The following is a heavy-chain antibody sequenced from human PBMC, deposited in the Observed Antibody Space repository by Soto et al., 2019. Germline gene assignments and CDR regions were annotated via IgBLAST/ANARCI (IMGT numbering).Heavy chain of an antibody. Sequence: GGSLRLSCAASGFTFSSYGMHWVRQAPGKGLEWVAVISYDGSNKYYADSVKGRFTISRDNSKNTLYLQMNSLRAEDTAVYYCAKPGAASFDYRGQGTLVTVSS. CDR3: AKPGAASFDY. CDR2: ISYDGSNK. V-gene: IGHV3-30*18. J-gene: IGHJ4*02. CDR1: GFTFSSYG.